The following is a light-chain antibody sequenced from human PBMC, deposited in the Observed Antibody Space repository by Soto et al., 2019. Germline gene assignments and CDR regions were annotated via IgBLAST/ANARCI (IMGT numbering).Light chain of an antibody. V-gene: IGLV1-44*01. Sequence: QSVLTQPPSASGTPGQRVTNSCSGSSSNIGSNTVNWYQQLPVTAPKLLIYSNNQRPSGVPDRFSGSKSGTSASLAISGLQYEDDADYYCAAWDDSLNGRVVFGGGTKLTVL. CDR1: SSNIGSNT. J-gene: IGLJ2*01. CDR3: AAWDDSLNGRVV. CDR2: SNN.